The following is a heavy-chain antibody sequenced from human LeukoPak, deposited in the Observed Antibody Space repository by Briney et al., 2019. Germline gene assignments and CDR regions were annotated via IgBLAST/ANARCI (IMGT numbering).Heavy chain of an antibody. J-gene: IGHJ3*02. CDR1: GYSISSGYY. Sequence: PSETLSLTCTVSGYSISSGYYWGWIRQPPGKGLEWIGSIYHSGSTYYNPSLKSRVTISVDTSKNQFSLKLSSVTAADTAVYYCARDGGGDYDILTPESFDIWGQGTMVTVSS. CDR3: ARDGGGDYDILTPESFDI. CDR2: IYHSGST. V-gene: IGHV4-38-2*02. D-gene: IGHD3-9*01.